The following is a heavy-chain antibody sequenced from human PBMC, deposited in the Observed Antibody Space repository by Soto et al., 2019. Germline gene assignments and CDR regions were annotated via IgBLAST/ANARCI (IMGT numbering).Heavy chain of an antibody. CDR3: ARPVEMATISKSYLFY. CDR2: IIPIFGTA. CDR1: GGTFSNYA. J-gene: IGHJ4*02. V-gene: IGHV1-69*13. Sequence: SVKGSCKASGGTFSNYAINWVRQAPGQGLEWMGGIIPIFGTANYAQKFQGRVTITADESTSTAYLDLSSLRSEDTAVYYCARPVEMATISKSYLFYWGQGTLVTVSS. D-gene: IGHD5-12*01.